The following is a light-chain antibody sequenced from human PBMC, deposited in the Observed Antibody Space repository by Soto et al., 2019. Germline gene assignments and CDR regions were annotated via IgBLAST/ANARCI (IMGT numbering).Light chain of an antibody. CDR2: DNN. CDR3: GTWDSSLSVVV. J-gene: IGLJ2*01. V-gene: IGLV1-51*01. Sequence: QSALTQPPSVSAAPGQKVTISCSGSGSNIGNNYVSWYQRLPGTAPKLLIYDNNKRPSGIPDRFSGSKSGTSATLGITGLQTGDEADYYCGTWDSSLSVVVFGGGTKVTVL. CDR1: GSNIGNNY.